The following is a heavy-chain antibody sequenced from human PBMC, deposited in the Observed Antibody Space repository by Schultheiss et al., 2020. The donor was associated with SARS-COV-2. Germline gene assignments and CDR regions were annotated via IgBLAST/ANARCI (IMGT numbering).Heavy chain of an antibody. CDR1: GFTFSSYA. D-gene: IGHD3-10*01. Sequence: GGSLRLSCAASGFTFSSYAMSWVRQAPGKGLEWVSAISGSGGSTYYADSVKGRFTISRDNSKNTLYLQMNSLRAEDTAVYYCAKDPLLWFREREGVLSFFDYWGQGTLVTVSS. CDR3: AKDPLLWFREREGVLSFFDY. V-gene: IGHV3-23*01. CDR2: ISGSGGST. J-gene: IGHJ4*02.